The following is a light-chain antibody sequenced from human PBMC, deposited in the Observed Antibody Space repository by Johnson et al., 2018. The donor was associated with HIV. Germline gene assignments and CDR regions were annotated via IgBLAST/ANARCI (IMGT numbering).Light chain of an antibody. J-gene: IGLJ1*01. CDR2: DNN. CDR1: SSNIGNNY. V-gene: IGLV1-51*01. CDR3: GTWASSLRTGF. Sequence: QSALTQPPSVSAAPGQKVTISCSGSSSNIGNNYVSWYQQVPGTAPKLLIYDNNKRPSGIPDRFSGSKSGTSATLGITGLQTGDEADYYCGTWASSLRTGFFGTGTQVPVL.